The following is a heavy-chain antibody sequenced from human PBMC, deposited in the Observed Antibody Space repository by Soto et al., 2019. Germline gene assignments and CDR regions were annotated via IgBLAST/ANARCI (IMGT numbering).Heavy chain of an antibody. J-gene: IGHJ6*02. CDR2: INGGNGNT. V-gene: IGHV1-3*01. CDR3: ASGVGAPYYSYGMDV. CDR1: GYTFTTYP. Sequence: QVQLVQSGAEVKKPGASVKVSCKASGYTFTTYPMQWVRQAPGQTLEWMGWINGGNGNTKYSQKLQGRVTITRDTSASTAYMQLSSLRSEDTAVYYCASGVGAPYYSYGMDVWGQGTTVIVSS. D-gene: IGHD1-26*01.